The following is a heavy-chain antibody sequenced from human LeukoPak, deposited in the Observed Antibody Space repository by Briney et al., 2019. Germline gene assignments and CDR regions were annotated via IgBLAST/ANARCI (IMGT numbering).Heavy chain of an antibody. V-gene: IGHV1-69*13. D-gene: IGHD1-26*01. Sequence: VASVKVSCKTSGGTFTSYAITWVRQAPAQGLEWMGKIIPISGTTNYAQKFQGRVTFTADESTSTAYMELSSLRSEDTALYYCARKLRLGGNWFDPWGQGTLVTVSS. CDR3: ARKLRLGGNWFDP. J-gene: IGHJ5*02. CDR1: GGTFTSYA. CDR2: IIPISGTT.